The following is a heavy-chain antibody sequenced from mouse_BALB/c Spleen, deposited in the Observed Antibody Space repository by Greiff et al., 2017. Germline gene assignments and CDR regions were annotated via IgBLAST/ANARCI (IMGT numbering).Heavy chain of an antibody. J-gene: IGHJ3*01. CDR3: TCDGLLQLHWFAY. Sequence: VQLQQPGAELVRPGASVTLSCTASGYTFTAYEMHWVKQIPVHGLEWIGSIDPETGGTASNQKFKGKATLTADKSSSTAYMELRSLTSEDSAVYYCTCDGLLQLHWFAYWGQGTLVTVSA. CDR1: GYTFTAYE. CDR2: IDPETGGT. D-gene: IGHD3-1*01. V-gene: IGHV1-15*01.